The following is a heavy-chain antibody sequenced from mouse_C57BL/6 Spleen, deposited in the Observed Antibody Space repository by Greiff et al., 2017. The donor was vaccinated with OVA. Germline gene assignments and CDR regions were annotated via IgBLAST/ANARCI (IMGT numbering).Heavy chain of an antibody. CDR1: GFTFSDYG. V-gene: IGHV5-17*01. D-gene: IGHD1-1*01. Sequence: EVKLVESGGGLVKPGGSLKLSCAASGFTFSDYGMHWVRQAPEKGLEWVAYISSGSSTIYYADTVKGRFTISRDNAKNTLFLQMTSLRSEDTAMYYCARSHYGSSYWYFDVWGTGTTVTVSS. CDR3: ARSHYGSSYWYFDV. CDR2: ISSGSSTI. J-gene: IGHJ1*03.